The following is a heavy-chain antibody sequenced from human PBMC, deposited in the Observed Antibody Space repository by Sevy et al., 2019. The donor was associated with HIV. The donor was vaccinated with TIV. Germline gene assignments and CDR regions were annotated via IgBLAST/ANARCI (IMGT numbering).Heavy chain of an antibody. D-gene: IGHD1-1*01. CDR3: XXXXXXIHGNDY. CDR1: GYTFTSYG. V-gene: IGHV1-18*04. J-gene: IGHJ4*02. CDR2: ISAYNGNT. Sequence: ASVKVSCKASGYTFTSYGISWVRQAPGQGLEWMGWISAYNGNTNYAQKLQGRVTMTTDTSTSTAYMELRSLRSDDTXXXXXXXXXXXIHGNDYWGQGTLVTVSS.